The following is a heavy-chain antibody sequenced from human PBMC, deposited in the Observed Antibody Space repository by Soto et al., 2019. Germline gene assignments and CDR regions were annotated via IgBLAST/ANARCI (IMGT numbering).Heavy chain of an antibody. CDR3: VRYGDFVRAY. CDR1: GGSISSGDYF. J-gene: IGHJ4*01. Sequence: SETLSLTCTVSGGSISSGDYFWSWMRQHPGKGLEWIGYFPYIGNTHYNPSLKSRVTISMDTSKNHFSLHLNSVTAADTAVYYYVRYGDFVRAYWGPGTLVTVS. V-gene: IGHV4-31*03. D-gene: IGHD3-10*01. CDR2: FPYIGNT.